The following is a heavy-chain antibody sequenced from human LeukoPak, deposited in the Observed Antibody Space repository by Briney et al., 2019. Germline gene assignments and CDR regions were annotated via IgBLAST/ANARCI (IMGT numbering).Heavy chain of an antibody. CDR2: ISCNSGSF. CDR1: GFTFEDYA. CDR3: AKGYDSSGYSYGAEFDIDC. V-gene: IGHV3-9*01. Sequence: GGSLRLSSAASGFTFEDYAIHWVRQVPGKGLEWVSGISCNSGSFGYANSVKGRFTISRDNAKNSLYLQMKSLRADDTALHHCAKGYDSSGYSYGAEFDIDCWGQGTMV. J-gene: IGHJ5*01. D-gene: IGHD3-22*01.